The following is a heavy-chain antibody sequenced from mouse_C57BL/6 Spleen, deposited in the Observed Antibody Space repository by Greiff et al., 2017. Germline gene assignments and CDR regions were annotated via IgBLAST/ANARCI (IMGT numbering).Heavy chain of an antibody. J-gene: IGHJ4*01. CDR3: ARFVTTVVADAMDY. D-gene: IGHD1-1*01. CDR1: GYTFTSYW. Sequence: QVHVKQPGAELVRPGSSVKLSCKASGYTFTSYWMHWVKQRPIQGLEWIGNIDPSDSETHYNQKFKDKATLTVDKSSSTSYMQLSSLASEDSAVYYCARFVTTVVADAMDYWGQGTSVTVSS. CDR2: IDPSDSET. V-gene: IGHV1-52*01.